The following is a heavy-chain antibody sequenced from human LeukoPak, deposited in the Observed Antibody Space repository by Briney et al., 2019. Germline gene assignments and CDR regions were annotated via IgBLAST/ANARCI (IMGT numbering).Heavy chain of an antibody. CDR1: GFTFSSNW. CDR3: AKYTGYYFDY. V-gene: IGHV3-7*01. D-gene: IGHD2-2*02. CDR2: IKQDGSET. J-gene: IGHJ4*02. Sequence: GGSLRLSCAASGFTFSSNWMSWVRQAPGKGLEWLAKIKQDGSETCHMDSVKGRFTISRDNAKNSLYLQMNSLRAEDTAVYCCAKYTGYYFDYWGQGILVTVPS.